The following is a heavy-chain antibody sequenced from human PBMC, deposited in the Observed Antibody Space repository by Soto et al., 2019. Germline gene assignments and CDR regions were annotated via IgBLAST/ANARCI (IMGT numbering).Heavy chain of an antibody. V-gene: IGHV4-39*01. CDR2: LTYSGVT. D-gene: IGHD1-1*01. J-gene: IGHJ4*02. CDR1: GGSIRSGSYI. Sequence: QLLLQESGPRLVKPSETLSLTCTVSGGSIRSGSYIWGWVRQPPGKGLEWIGTLTYSGVTFYSPSLKSRVTMSVDTSKNQLSLQLASVTAADTAVYYCVEQLGTDYADSWGQGTPVTVSS. CDR3: VEQLGTDYADS.